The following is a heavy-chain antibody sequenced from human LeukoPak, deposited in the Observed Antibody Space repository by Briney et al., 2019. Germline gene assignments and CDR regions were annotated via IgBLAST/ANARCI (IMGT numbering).Heavy chain of an antibody. D-gene: IGHD2-15*01. CDR3: ARGPRDIAPYDAFDI. CDR1: GGSFSGYY. Sequence: TSETLPLTCAVYGGSFSGYYWSWIRQPPGKGLEWIGEINHSGSTNYNPSLKSRVTISVDTSKNQFSLKLSSVTAADTAVYYCARGPRDIAPYDAFDIRGQGTMVTVSS. J-gene: IGHJ3*02. CDR2: INHSGST. V-gene: IGHV4-34*01.